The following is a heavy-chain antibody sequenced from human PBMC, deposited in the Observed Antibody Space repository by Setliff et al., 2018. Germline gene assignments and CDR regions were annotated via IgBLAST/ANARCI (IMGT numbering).Heavy chain of an antibody. V-gene: IGHV4-61*02. CDR1: GGSISTSSYY. J-gene: IGHJ3*02. Sequence: LSLTCTVSGGSISTSSYYWSWIRQPAGKGLEWIGRIYSRGSTNYNPSLKSRVTVSLDASKNQLSLKLSSVTAADTAVYYCARDHYDYYDSRQAFDIWGQGTMVTVSS. D-gene: IGHD3-22*01. CDR2: IYSRGST. CDR3: ARDHYDYYDSRQAFDI.